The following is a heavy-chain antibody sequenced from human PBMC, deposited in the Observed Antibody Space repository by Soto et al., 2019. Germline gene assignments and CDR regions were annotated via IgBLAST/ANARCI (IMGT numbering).Heavy chain of an antibody. V-gene: IGHV4-59*08. J-gene: IGHJ6*03. CDR2: VHYSAST. CDR1: GGSISGYS. Sequence: QVQLQESGPGLVKPSETLSLTCTVSGGSISGYSWSWIRESPGKGLEWLGYVHYSASTNYNPSTNSADTVSVDTSKNQYTLKLSSVPAADTAGYYGASAETPCDLYCSSNSGYYCYMDVGGEATAVTASS. D-gene: IGHD2-2*01. CDR3: ASAETPCDLYCSSNSGYYCYMDV.